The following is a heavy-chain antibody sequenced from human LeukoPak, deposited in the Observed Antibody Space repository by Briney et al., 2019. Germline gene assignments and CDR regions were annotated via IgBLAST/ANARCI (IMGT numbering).Heavy chain of an antibody. CDR2: ISAYNGNT. Sequence: GASVKVSCKASGYTFTSYGISWVRQAPGQGLEWMGWISAYNGNTNYAQKLQGRVTMTTDTSTSAAYMELRSLRSDDTAVYYRARAYYDSSGYSPPPIGYWGQGTLVTVSS. V-gene: IGHV1-18*01. D-gene: IGHD3-22*01. J-gene: IGHJ4*02. CDR3: ARAYYDSSGYSPPPIGY. CDR1: GYTFTSYG.